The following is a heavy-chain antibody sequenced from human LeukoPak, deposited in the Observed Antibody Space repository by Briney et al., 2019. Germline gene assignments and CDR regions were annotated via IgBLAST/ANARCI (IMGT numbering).Heavy chain of an antibody. CDR2: IYTSGST. CDR3: ARVGAMDTAMDF. Sequence: PSETLSLTCTVSGGSISSGSYYWSWIRQPAGKGLEWIGRIYTSGSTYYNPSLKSRVTISVDTSKNQFSLKLSSVTAADTAVYYCARVGAMDTAMDFWGQGTLVTVSS. J-gene: IGHJ4*02. CDR1: GGSISSGSYY. V-gene: IGHV4-61*02. D-gene: IGHD5-18*01.